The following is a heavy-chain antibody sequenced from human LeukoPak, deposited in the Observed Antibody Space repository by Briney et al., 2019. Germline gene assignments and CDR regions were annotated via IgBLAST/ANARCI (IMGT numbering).Heavy chain of an antibody. D-gene: IGHD3-10*01. V-gene: IGHV1-18*01. CDR3: ARDQYGSGSYYYYYFDY. CDR1: GYTFTSYG. Sequence: ASVKVSCKASGYTFTSYGISWVRQAPGQGLEWMGWISAYNGNTNYAQKLQGRVTMTRDTSTSTVYMELTSLRSEDTAVYYCARDQYGSGSYYYYYFDYWGQGTLVTVSS. CDR2: ISAYNGNT. J-gene: IGHJ4*02.